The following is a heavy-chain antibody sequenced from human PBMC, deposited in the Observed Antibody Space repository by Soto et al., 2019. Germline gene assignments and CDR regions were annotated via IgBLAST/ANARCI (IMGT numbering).Heavy chain of an antibody. J-gene: IGHJ6*02. D-gene: IGHD6-6*01. Sequence: ASETLSLTCAVYGGSFSGYYWSWIRQPPGKGLEWIGEINHSGSTNYNPSLKSRVTISVDTSKNQFSLKLSSVTAADTAVYYCARVRGSSYYYYGMDVWGQGTTVTVS. CDR2: INHSGST. V-gene: IGHV4-34*01. CDR3: ARVRGSSYYYYGMDV. CDR1: GGSFSGYY.